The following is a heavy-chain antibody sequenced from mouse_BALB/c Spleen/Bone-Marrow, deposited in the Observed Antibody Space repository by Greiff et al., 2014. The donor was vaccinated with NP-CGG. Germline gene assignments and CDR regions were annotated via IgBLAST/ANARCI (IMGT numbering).Heavy chain of an antibody. CDR3: ARPYGNYVYY. V-gene: IGHV1-4*02. Sequence: VNLVESAAELARPGASVKMSCKASGYSFTSYTMHWVKQRPGQGLEWIGYINPSSGYNEYNQKFKDKTTLTADKSSSTAYMQLSSLTSEDSAVYYCARPYGNYVYYWGQGTTLTVSS. CDR2: INPSSGYN. J-gene: IGHJ2*01. CDR1: GYSFTSYT. D-gene: IGHD2-10*02.